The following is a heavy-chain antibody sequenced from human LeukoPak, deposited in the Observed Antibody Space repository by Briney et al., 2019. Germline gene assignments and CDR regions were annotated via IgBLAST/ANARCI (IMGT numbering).Heavy chain of an antibody. CDR1: GYTFTSYD. CDR2: MNPNSGNT. J-gene: IGHJ5*02. Sequence: ASVKVSCKASGYTFTSYDINWVRQATGQGLEWMGWMNPNSGNTGYAQKFQGRVTMTRNTSISTAYMELSSLRSEDTAVYYCARVGSVLRFLEWLLSPNWSDPWGQGTLVTVSS. D-gene: IGHD3-3*01. V-gene: IGHV1-8*01. CDR3: ARVGSVLRFLEWLLSPNWSDP.